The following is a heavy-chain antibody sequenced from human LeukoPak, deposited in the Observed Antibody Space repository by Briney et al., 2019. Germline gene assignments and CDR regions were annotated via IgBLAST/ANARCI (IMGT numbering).Heavy chain of an antibody. V-gene: IGHV4-34*01. CDR3: ARAPPYYDFWSSEYYYYGMDV. CDR1: GGSFSGYY. D-gene: IGHD3-3*01. J-gene: IGHJ6*02. CDR2: INHSGST. Sequence: SETLSLTCAVYGGSFSGYYWSWIRQPPGKGLEWIGEINHSGSTNYNPSLKSRVTISVDTSKNQFSLKLSSVTAADTAVYYCARAPPYYDFWSSEYYYYGMDVWGQGTTVTVSS.